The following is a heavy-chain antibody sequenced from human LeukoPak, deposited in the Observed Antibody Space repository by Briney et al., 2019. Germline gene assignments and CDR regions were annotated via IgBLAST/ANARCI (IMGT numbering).Heavy chain of an antibody. V-gene: IGHV3-30*18. J-gene: IGHJ4*02. CDR2: ISYDGSNK. Sequence: GGSLRLSCAASGFTFSSYGMHWVRRAPGKGLEWVAVISYDGSNKYYADSVKGRFTISRDNSKNTLYLQMNSLRAEDTAVYYCAKDLNGGYGFDYWGQGTLVTVSS. CDR3: AKDLNGGYGFDY. CDR1: GFTFSSYG. D-gene: IGHD5-18*01.